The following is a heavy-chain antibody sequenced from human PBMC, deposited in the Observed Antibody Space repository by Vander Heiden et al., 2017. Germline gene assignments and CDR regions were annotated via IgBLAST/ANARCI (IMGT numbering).Heavy chain of an antibody. D-gene: IGHD3-10*01. J-gene: IGHJ5*02. CDR2: ISSSSSYI. CDR3: ARDKDPYYYGSGKGWFDP. Sequence: EVQLVESGGGLVKPGGSLRLSCAASGLTFSSYRMNWVSQGPGKGLEWVSSISSSSSYIYYADSVKGRFTISRDNAKNSLYLQMNSLRAEDTAVYYCARDKDPYYYGSGKGWFDPWGQGTLVTVSS. V-gene: IGHV3-21*01. CDR1: GLTFSSYR.